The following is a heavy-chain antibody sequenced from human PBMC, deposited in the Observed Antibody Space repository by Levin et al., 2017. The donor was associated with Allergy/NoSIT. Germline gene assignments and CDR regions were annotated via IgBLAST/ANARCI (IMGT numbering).Heavy chain of an antibody. D-gene: IGHD3-9*01. CDR3: AREDRYFDWLSSRTSSYFYMDV. Sequence: SQTLSLTCTVSGDSISAGGYYWSWIRQPAGKGLEWIGRIYGSGGTNYNPSLKSRATILGDMSKKKFSLNLSSVSAADTGVYYCAREDRYFDWLSSRTSSYFYMDVWGKGTTVTVSS. V-gene: IGHV4-61*02. CDR2: IYGSGGT. CDR1: GDSISAGGYY. J-gene: IGHJ6*03.